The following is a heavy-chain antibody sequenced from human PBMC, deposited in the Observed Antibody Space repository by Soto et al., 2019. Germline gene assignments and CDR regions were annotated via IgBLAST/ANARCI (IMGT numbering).Heavy chain of an antibody. J-gene: IGHJ6*02. CDR1: GGTFSSYA. V-gene: IGHV1-69*01. D-gene: IGHD2-2*01. Sequence: QVQLVQSGAEVKKPGSSVKVSCKASGGTFSSYAISWVRQAPGQGLEWMGGIIPIFGTANYAQKFQGRVTITADESTSTAYMELISLRSEDTAVYYCARAGVPAAMSPTPHYGMDVWGQGTTVTVSS. CDR3: ARAGVPAAMSPTPHYGMDV. CDR2: IIPIFGTA.